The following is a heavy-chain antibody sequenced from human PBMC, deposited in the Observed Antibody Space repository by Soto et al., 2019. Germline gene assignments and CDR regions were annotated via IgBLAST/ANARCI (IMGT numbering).Heavy chain of an antibody. CDR3: AKVAPYGRAVAGPLDY. J-gene: IGHJ4*02. CDR1: GFTFNNFA. V-gene: IGHV3-23*01. D-gene: IGHD6-19*01. CDR2: INVSVSAT. Sequence: PWGSLRLSCAASGFTFNNFAMNWVRQAPGKGLEWVSAINVSVSATEYGDSVRGRFAISRDNSKSTLYLQMNSLSPADTAVYYCAKVAPYGRAVAGPLDYWGQGKLVT.